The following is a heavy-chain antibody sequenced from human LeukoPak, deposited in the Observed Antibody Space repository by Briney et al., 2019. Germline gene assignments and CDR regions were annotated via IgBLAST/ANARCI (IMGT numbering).Heavy chain of an antibody. J-gene: IGHJ4*02. D-gene: IGHD3-22*01. V-gene: IGHV4-4*09. Sequence: SETLSLTCTVSGGSISTFSWSWIRQPPGKGLEWIGYNYTSGSTNYNPSLKSRVTISVDTSKNQFSLKLSSVTAADTAVYYCARDDHSSYDYWGQGTLVTVSS. CDR3: ARDDHSSYDY. CDR1: GGSISTFS. CDR2: NYTSGST.